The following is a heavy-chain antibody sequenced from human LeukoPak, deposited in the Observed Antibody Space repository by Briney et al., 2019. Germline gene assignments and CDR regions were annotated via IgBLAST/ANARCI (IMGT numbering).Heavy chain of an antibody. V-gene: IGHV4-59*01. CDR1: GGSISSYY. D-gene: IGHD3-3*01. CDR3: ARVGITIFGVVTPFDAFDI. J-gene: IGHJ3*02. CDR2: IYYSGST. Sequence: SETLSLTCTVSGGSISSYYWSWIRQPPGKGLEWIGYIYYSGSTNYNPSLKSRVTISVDTSKNQFSLKLSSVTAADTAVYYCARVGITIFGVVTPFDAFDIWGQGTMVTVSS.